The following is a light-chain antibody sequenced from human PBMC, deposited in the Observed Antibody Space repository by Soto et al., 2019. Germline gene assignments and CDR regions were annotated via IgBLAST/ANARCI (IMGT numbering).Light chain of an antibody. CDR3: SSYTRSSTLRVV. CDR2: DVS. Sequence: QSALTQPASVSGSPGQSITISCTGTSSDVGGYNYVSWYQQHPGKAPKLMIYDVSNRPSGVSNRFSGSQSGNTASLNISGLQAEDEADYYCSSYTRSSTLRVVFGGGTKVTVL. J-gene: IGLJ2*01. V-gene: IGLV2-14*01. CDR1: SSDVGGYNY.